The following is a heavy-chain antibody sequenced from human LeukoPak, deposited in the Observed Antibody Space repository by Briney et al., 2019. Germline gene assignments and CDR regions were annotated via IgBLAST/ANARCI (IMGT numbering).Heavy chain of an antibody. Sequence: GASVKVSCKASGYTFTGYYMHWVRQAPGQGLEWMGWINPNSGGTNYALKFQGRVTMTRDTSISTAYMELSRLRSDDTAVYYCAVASYGSGSYYDPVDYWGQGTLVTVSS. D-gene: IGHD3-10*01. J-gene: IGHJ4*02. CDR2: INPNSGGT. V-gene: IGHV1-2*02. CDR3: AVASYGSGSYYDPVDY. CDR1: GYTFTGYY.